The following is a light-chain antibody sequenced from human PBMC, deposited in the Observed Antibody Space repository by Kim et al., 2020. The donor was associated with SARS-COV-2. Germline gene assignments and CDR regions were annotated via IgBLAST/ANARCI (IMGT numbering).Light chain of an antibody. J-gene: IGKJ5*01. V-gene: IGKV1-33*01. CDR3: QHYDNPLSIT. CDR2: DAA. Sequence: SGGDRVTITCQANQDINAYLNWYQQKPGKAPKLLIYDAANLETGVPSRFSGSGSGTVFSFTISSLQPEDIATYYCQHYDNPLSITFGQGTRLEIK. CDR1: QDINAY.